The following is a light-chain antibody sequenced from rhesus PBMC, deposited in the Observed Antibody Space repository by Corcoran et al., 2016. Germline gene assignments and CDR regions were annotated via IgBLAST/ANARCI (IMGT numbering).Light chain of an antibody. CDR3: SSLEASETSV. V-gene: IGLV2-11*01. CDR1: SSDIGRYNY. J-gene: IGLJ1*01. Sequence: QSAPIQSPSVSGSLGQSVTITCTGTSSDIGRYNYVSWYRQQPGTTTKLLIYRVYMRGSGVSDRFSVSKSGNTASLTISGLQPQDEADYYGSSLEASETSVLGTGTRLTVL. CDR2: RVY.